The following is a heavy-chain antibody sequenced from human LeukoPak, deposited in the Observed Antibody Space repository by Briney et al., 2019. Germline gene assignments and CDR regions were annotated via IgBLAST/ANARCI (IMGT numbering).Heavy chain of an antibody. D-gene: IGHD6-13*01. CDR1: GFTLSSYG. CDR3: ARDRSNSWTFDY. Sequence: GGSLRLSCAASGFTLSSYGMHWVRQAPGKGLEWVALISYDGSGKYYADSVKGRVTISRDSSKNMLYLHMNSLGPEDTAVYYCARDRSNSWTFDYWGQGTLVTVSS. J-gene: IGHJ4*02. CDR2: ISYDGSGK. V-gene: IGHV3-30*03.